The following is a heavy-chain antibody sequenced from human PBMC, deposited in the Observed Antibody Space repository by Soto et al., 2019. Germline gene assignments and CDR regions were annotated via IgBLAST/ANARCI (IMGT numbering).Heavy chain of an antibody. D-gene: IGHD1-26*01. J-gene: IGHJ3*01. Sequence: PSETLSLTCTVTGCSGINDYWNWIRQPPGKGLEWIGFVYDSGSTSYNSSLKSRLTISVDTSKNQFSLKLSSVTAADTAVYYCVRQVGATGSYSYAVWGQGTMVTVS. CDR2: VYDSGST. CDR1: GCSGINDY. CDR3: VRQVGATGSYSYAV. V-gene: IGHV4-59*02.